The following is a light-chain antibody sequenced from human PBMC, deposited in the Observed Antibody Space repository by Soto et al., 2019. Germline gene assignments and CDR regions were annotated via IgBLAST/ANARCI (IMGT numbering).Light chain of an antibody. V-gene: IGLV2-14*03. J-gene: IGLJ1*01. CDR2: DVS. CDR1: SSDIGGYNY. Sequence: QSALTQPASVSGSPGQSITISCTGTSSDIGGYNYVSWYQQLPGKVPKLIIYDVSNRPSGVSDRFSGSKSGNAASLTISGLQAEDEADYYCSSYTSTRTLYVFGTRTKLTVL. CDR3: SSYTSTRTLYV.